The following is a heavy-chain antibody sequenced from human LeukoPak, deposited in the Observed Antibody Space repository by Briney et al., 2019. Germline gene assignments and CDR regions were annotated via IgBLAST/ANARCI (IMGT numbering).Heavy chain of an antibody. Sequence: SVKVSCKASGGTFSSYAISWVRQAPGQGLEWMGGIIPIFGTANYAQKFQGRVTITADKSTSTAYMELSSLRSEDTAVYYCARHKLSIAGSPFVYWGQGTLVTISS. V-gene: IGHV1-69*06. CDR1: GGTFSSYA. D-gene: IGHD6-6*01. J-gene: IGHJ4*02. CDR2: IIPIFGTA. CDR3: ARHKLSIAGSPFVY.